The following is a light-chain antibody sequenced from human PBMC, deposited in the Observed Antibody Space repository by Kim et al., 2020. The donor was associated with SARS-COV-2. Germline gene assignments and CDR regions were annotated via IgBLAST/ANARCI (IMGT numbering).Light chain of an antibody. CDR2: DTT. V-gene: IGLV7-46*01. CDR1: TGRVTSSHF. J-gene: IGLJ3*02. CDR3: LLSYSGVWV. Sequence: PGETVTLTCSSSTGRVTSSHFPYCFQQRPGQAPRTLISDTTNTHSWTPARFSGSLLGDKAALTLSGAQPEDEADYYCLLSYSGVWVFGGGTQLTVL.